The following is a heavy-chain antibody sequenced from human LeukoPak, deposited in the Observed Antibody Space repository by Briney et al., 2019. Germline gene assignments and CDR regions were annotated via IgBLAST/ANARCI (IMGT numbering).Heavy chain of an antibody. D-gene: IGHD4-23*01. V-gene: IGHV4-34*01. J-gene: IGHJ4*02. CDR1: GGSFSDSY. Sequence: SETLSLTCAVYGGSFSDSYWSWIRQPPGEGLEWVGEISHSGDTNYNPPLKSRVTISVDTSKNQFSLNLSCVTAADTAVYYCARGSNSVAYWGQGTLVTVSS. CDR2: ISHSGDT. CDR3: ARGSNSVAY.